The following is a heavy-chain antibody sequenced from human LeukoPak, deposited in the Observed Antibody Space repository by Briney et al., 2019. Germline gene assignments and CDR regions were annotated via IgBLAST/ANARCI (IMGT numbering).Heavy chain of an antibody. Sequence: GGSLRLSCAASGFTFSSYTMSWVRQAPGKGLEWVSAISGSGGSTYYADSVKGRFTISRDNSKNTLYLQMNSLRAEDTAVYYCAKAEESGSYYYYYYVDVWGKGTTVTVSS. CDR2: ISGSGGST. J-gene: IGHJ6*03. CDR3: AKAEESGSYYYYYYVDV. D-gene: IGHD1-26*01. CDR1: GFTFSSYT. V-gene: IGHV3-23*01.